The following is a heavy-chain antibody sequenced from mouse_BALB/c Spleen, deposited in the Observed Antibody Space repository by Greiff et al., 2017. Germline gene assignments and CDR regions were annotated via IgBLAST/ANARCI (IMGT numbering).Heavy chain of an antibody. CDR1: GYSFTDYN. CDR2: IDPYNGGT. V-gene: IGHV1S135*01. D-gene: IGHD2-2*01. CDR3: ARSGGYYGYDGYAMDY. J-gene: IGHJ4*01. Sequence: VQLKESGPELVKPGASVKVSCKASGYSFTDYNMYWVKQSHGKSLEWIGYIDPYNGGTSYNQKFKGKATLTVDKSSSTAFMHLNSLTSEDSAVYYCARSGGYYGYDGYAMDYWGQGTSVTVSS.